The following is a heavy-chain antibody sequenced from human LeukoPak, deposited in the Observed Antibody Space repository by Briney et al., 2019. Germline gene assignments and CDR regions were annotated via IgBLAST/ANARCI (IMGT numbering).Heavy chain of an antibody. CDR2: IYYSGST. V-gene: IGHV4-39*07. Sequence: SETLSLTCTVSGDSISSTNYYWGWIRQPPGKGLEWIGSIYYSGSTYYNPSLKSRVTISVDTSKNQFSLKLSSVTAADTAVYYCARDSATGSYYPTKFDYWGQGTLVTVSS. CDR3: ARDSATGSYYPTKFDY. D-gene: IGHD1-26*01. CDR1: GDSISSTNYY. J-gene: IGHJ4*02.